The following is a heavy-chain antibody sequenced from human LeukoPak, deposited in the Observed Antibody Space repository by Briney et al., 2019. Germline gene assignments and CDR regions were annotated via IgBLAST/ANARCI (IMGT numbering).Heavy chain of an antibody. V-gene: IGHV4-4*07. CDR3: ARGGSGSYYRFGYYYYMDV. Sequence: PSETLSLTCTVSGGSISGYYWSWIRQPAGKGLEWIGRIYTSGSTSYNPSLKSRVTMSVDTSKNQFSLKLSSVTAADTAVYYCARGGSGSYYRFGYYYYMDVWGKGTTVTISS. CDR1: GGSISGYY. J-gene: IGHJ6*03. D-gene: IGHD3-10*01. CDR2: IYTSGST.